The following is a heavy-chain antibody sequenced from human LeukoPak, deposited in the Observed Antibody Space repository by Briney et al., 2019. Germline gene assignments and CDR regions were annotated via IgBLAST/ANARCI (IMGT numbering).Heavy chain of an antibody. CDR3: ARDSLDCSGGSCYPTSRDC. D-gene: IGHD2-15*01. J-gene: IGHJ4*02. CDR1: GGSISSSNW. CDR2: IYHSGST. Sequence: SGTLSLTCAVSGGSISSSNWWSWVRQPPGKGLEWIGEIYHSGSTNYNPSLKSRVTISVDKSKNQFSLKLSSVTAADTAVYYCARDSLDCSGGSCYPTSRDCWGQGTLVTVSS. V-gene: IGHV4-4*02.